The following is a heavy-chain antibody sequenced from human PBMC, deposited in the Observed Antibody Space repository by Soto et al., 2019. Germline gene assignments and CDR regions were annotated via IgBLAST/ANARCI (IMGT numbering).Heavy chain of an antibody. CDR2: INAYNGNT. V-gene: IGHV1-18*01. J-gene: IGHJ4*02. Sequence: QVQLVQSGAEVKKPGASVKVSCKTSGYTFTNYGITWVRQAPGQGLEWMGWINAYNGNTNYAQKLQGRVTMTTDTSTSTAYMELRSLRSDDTALHYCARTPWDYYGSGSYSPNRIYYWGQGTLFTVSS. CDR1: GYTFTNYG. D-gene: IGHD3-10*01. CDR3: ARTPWDYYGSGSYSPNRIYY.